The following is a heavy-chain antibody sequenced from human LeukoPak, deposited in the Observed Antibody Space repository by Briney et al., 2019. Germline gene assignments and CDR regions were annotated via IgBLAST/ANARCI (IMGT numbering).Heavy chain of an antibody. CDR3: ASDDGTMGDAFDI. J-gene: IGHJ3*02. CDR1: GFTVSSNY. V-gene: IGHV3-53*05. D-gene: IGHD3-10*01. Sequence: GGSLRLSCAASGFTVSSNYMSWVRQAPGKGLEWVSVIYSGGSAYYADSVKGRFTISRDNSKNTLYLQMNSLRVEDTAVYYCASDDGTMGDAFDIWGQGTMVTVSS. CDR2: IYSGGSA.